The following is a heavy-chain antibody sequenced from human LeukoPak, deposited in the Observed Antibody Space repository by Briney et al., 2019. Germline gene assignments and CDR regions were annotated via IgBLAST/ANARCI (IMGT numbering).Heavy chain of an antibody. V-gene: IGHV1-69*05. D-gene: IGHD3-16*02. CDR3: ARDKSKYDYVWGSYRITHHDAFDI. J-gene: IGHJ3*02. Sequence: SSVKVSCKASGGTFSSYAISWVRQAPRQGLEWMGGIIPIFGTANYAQKFQGRVTITTDESTSTAYMELSSLRSEDTAVYYCARDKSKYDYVWGSYRITHHDAFDIWGQGTMVTVSS. CDR2: IIPIFGTA. CDR1: GGTFSSYA.